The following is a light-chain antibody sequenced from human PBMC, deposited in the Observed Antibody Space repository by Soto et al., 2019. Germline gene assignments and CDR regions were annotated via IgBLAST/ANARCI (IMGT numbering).Light chain of an antibody. Sequence: EIVLPQSPGTLSLSPGERATLSCRASQSISATHLVWYQQKPGQPPRVLLHGASSRAIGIGDRFSGSGSGTDFTLTIIRVEPDDFAVYYCQQYATSPRTFGQGTRLEIK. CDR2: GAS. CDR1: QSISATH. CDR3: QQYATSPRT. V-gene: IGKV3-20*01. J-gene: IGKJ5*01.